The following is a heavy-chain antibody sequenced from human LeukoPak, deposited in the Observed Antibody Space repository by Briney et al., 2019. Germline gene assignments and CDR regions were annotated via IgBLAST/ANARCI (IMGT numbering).Heavy chain of an antibody. D-gene: IGHD6-19*01. V-gene: IGHV3-48*04. CDR2: ISSSGSTI. J-gene: IGHJ5*02. CDR3: ARAGWVSFDP. CDR1: GFTFSNYW. Sequence: GGSLRLSCAASGFTFSNYWMNWVRQAPGKGLEWVSYISSSGSTIYYADSVKGRFTISRDNAKNSLYLQMNSLRAEDTAVYYCARAGWVSFDPWGQGTLVTVSS.